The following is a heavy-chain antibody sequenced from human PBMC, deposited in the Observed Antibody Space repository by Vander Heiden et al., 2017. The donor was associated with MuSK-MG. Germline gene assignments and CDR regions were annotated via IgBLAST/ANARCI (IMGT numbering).Heavy chain of an antibody. J-gene: IGHJ4*02. D-gene: IGHD7-27*01. V-gene: IGHV4-4*07. CDR3: ACTNWGSSRQVDY. CDR2: IYTSGST. CDR1: GGSINNYY. Sequence: QVQLQESGPGLVKPSETLSLTCTVSGGSINNYYWSWIRQPAGKGLEWIGHIYTSGSTNYNPSLKSRATMSVDTSKNQLSLKLSSVTAADTAVYYCACTNWGSSRQVDYWGQGTLVTV.